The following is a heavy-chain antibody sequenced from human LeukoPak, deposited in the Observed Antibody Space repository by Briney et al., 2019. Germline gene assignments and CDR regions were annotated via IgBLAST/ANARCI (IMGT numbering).Heavy chain of an antibody. V-gene: IGHV3-7*01. CDR3: GVAIIHYFEY. Sequence: PGGSLRLSCAASGFTFRSYWMSWVREATGKGGEGVANINQDGREKLYGDSVKGRLTISRENAKNSLYLKMNSLRAEDTAVYYCGVAIIHYFEYWGQGTLVTVSS. J-gene: IGHJ4*02. D-gene: IGHD2-21*01. CDR2: INQDGREK. CDR1: GFTFRSYW.